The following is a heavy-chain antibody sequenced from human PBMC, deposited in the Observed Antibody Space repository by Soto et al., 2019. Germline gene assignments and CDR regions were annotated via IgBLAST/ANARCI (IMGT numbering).Heavy chain of an antibody. CDR2: ISSRSSTI. CDR1: GVILRSLV. J-gene: IGHJ4*02. Sequence: GGSLRLSCAVSGVILRSLVINWVRKAPERVLEWVSYISSRSSTIYYADSVKGRFTISRDNAKNSLYLQMNCLRDEDTAVYYCARDLGPTTVIPFFDYWGQGTLVTVSS. V-gene: IGHV3-48*02. CDR3: ARDLGPTTVIPFFDY. D-gene: IGHD4-17*01.